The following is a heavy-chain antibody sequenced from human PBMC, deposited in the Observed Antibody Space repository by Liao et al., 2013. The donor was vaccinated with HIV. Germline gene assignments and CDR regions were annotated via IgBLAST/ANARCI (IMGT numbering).Heavy chain of an antibody. D-gene: IGHD2-15*01. V-gene: IGHV4-4*07. J-gene: IGHJ6*03. Sequence: QVQLQESGPGLVKPSETLPLTCTVSGGSISSFQWNWIRQPAGKGLEWIGRIYTSGSTNYNPSLKSRVTMSVDTSKNQFSLKLSSVTAADTAVYYCAREGGYCSGGSCYYYYMDVWGKGTTVTVSS. CDR2: IYTSGST. CDR1: GGSISSFQ. CDR3: AREGGYCSGGSCYYYYMDV.